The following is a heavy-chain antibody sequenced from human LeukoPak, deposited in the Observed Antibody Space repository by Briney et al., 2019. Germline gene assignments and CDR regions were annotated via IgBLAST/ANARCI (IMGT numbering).Heavy chain of an antibody. CDR3: TSMKSGGRGFLSGIVGAEGTCDY. D-gene: IGHD1-26*01. V-gene: IGHV3-49*04. CDR1: GFTFGDYA. J-gene: IGHJ4*02. Sequence: PGRSLRLSCTASGFTFGDYAMSWVRQAPGKGLEWVGFIRSKAYGGTTEYAASVKGRFTISRDDSKSIAYLQMNSLKTEDTAVYYCTSMKSGGRGFLSGIVGAEGTCDYWGQGTLVTVSS. CDR2: IRSKAYGGTT.